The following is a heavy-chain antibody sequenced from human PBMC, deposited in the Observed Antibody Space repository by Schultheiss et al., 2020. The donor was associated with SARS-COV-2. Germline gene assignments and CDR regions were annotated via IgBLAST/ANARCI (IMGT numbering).Heavy chain of an antibody. D-gene: IGHD1-26*01. V-gene: IGHV3-48*04. Sequence: GSLRLSCAASGFTFSSYSMNWVRQAPGKGLEWVSYISSSGSTIYYADSVKGRFTISRDNAKNSLYLQMNSLRAEDTAVYYCAKYEGATPMDAFDIWGQGTMVTVSS. CDR2: ISSSGSTI. CDR1: GFTFSSYS. CDR3: AKYEGATPMDAFDI. J-gene: IGHJ3*02.